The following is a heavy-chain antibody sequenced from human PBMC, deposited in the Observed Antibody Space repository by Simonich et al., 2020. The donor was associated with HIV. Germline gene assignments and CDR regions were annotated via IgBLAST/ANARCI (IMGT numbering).Heavy chain of an antibody. D-gene: IGHD3-16*01. Sequence: QVQLVESGGGVVQPGRSLRLSCAASGFTYSSYAMHWVRQAPGKGLEWVAVISYDGSNKYYADSVKGRFTITRDNSKNTLYRQMNSLRAEDTAVSYCASGGSISSVWADDYWGQGTLVTVSS. CDR2: ISYDGSNK. CDR1: GFTYSSYA. V-gene: IGHV3-30*07. CDR3: ASGGSISSVWADDY. J-gene: IGHJ4*02.